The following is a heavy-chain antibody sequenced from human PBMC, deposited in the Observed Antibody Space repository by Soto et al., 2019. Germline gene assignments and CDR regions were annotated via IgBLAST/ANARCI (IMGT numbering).Heavy chain of an antibody. V-gene: IGHV3-23*01. J-gene: IGHJ6*02. CDR3: AKSVGLGTRYSYYYGVDV. CDR1: GFTFSSYA. D-gene: IGHD1-26*01. Sequence: EVQLLESGGGLIQPGGSLRLSCAASGFTFSSYAMSWVRQAPGEGLEWVSTISSTGSTPYYADSVKGRFTISRDNSRNTLYLQVNSLRAEDTAVYYCAKSVGLGTRYSYYYGVDVWGQGTTLTVS. CDR2: ISSTGSTP.